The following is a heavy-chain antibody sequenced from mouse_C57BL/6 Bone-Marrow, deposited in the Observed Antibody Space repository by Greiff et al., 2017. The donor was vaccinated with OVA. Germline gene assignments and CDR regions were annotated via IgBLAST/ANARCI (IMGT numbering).Heavy chain of an antibody. Sequence: EVQLVESEGALVQPGSSMKLSCTASGFTFSDYYMAWVRQVPEKGLEWVANINYDGSSTYYLDSLKSRFIISRDNAKNILYLQMSSLKSEDTATYYCARDPHYYAMDYWGQGTSVTVSS. CDR3: ARDPHYYAMDY. J-gene: IGHJ4*01. V-gene: IGHV5-16*01. CDR1: GFTFSDYY. CDR2: INYDGSST.